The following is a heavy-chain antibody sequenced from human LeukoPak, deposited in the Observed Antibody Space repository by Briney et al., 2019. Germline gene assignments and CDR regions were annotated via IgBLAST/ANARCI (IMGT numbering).Heavy chain of an antibody. Sequence: GGSLRLSCAASGFTFSSYAMTWVRQTPGKGLEWVSSISAGGGNTFYADSVKGRFTISRDTSKNKLYLQMNSLRAEDAAVYYCAKYSSAWYEDYWGQGTLVTVSS. CDR1: GFTFSSYA. D-gene: IGHD6-19*01. CDR3: AKYSSAWYEDY. CDR2: ISAGGGNT. J-gene: IGHJ4*02. V-gene: IGHV3-23*01.